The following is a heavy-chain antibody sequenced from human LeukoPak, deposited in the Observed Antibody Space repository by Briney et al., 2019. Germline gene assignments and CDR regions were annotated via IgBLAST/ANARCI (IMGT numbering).Heavy chain of an antibody. CDR3: ARNSGGNFYFDY. CDR2: ISSSSSYT. Sequence: PGGSLRLSCAASGFTFRSYSMSWIRQAPGKGLEWVSYISSSSSYTNYADSVKGRFTISRDNAKNSLYLQMNSLRAEDTAVYYCARNSGGNFYFDYWGQGTLVTVSS. CDR1: GFTFRSYS. V-gene: IGHV3-11*03. D-gene: IGHD4-23*01. J-gene: IGHJ4*02.